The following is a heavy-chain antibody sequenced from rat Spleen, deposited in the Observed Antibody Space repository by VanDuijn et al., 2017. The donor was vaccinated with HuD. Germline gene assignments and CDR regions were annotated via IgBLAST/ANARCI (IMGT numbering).Heavy chain of an antibody. V-gene: IGHV5-31*01. Sequence: EVQLVESGGGLVQPGRSLKLSCVASGFTFNNYWMTWVRQAPTEGLEWVAYISPSGGSTYYRDSVKGRFTVSRDNAKSTLYLQMDSLRSEDTATYYCASHYGYNYGWFAYWGQGTLVTVSS. CDR1: GFTFNNYW. J-gene: IGHJ3*01. CDR2: ISPSGGST. CDR3: ASHYGYNYGWFAY. D-gene: IGHD1-9*01.